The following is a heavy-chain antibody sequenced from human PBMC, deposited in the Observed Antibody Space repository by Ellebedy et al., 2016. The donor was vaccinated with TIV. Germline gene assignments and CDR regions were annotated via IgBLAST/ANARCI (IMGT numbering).Heavy chain of an antibody. CDR2: MSPADSDT. Sequence: KVSCKGSGYSFATYWISWVRQMPGKGLEWMGIMSPADSDTRYSPSFQGHVTFSADKSISTAYLQWSSLTASDTAMYYCARRIAVAGREYDYWGQGTLVTVSS. CDR1: GYSFATYW. D-gene: IGHD6-19*01. CDR3: ARRIAVAGREYDY. V-gene: IGHV5-51*01. J-gene: IGHJ4*02.